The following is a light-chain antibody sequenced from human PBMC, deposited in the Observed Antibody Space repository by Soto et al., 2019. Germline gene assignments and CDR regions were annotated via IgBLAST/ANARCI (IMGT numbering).Light chain of an antibody. Sequence: EIVMTQSPATLSVSPGERATLSCRASQSVSSNLAWYHQKPGQVPRLLIYGASTRATGIPARFSGSGSGTEFTLTITSLQSEDFAVYYCQQYKNWPQTFGQGTRVEIK. V-gene: IGKV3-15*01. CDR2: GAS. CDR1: QSVSSN. CDR3: QQYKNWPQT. J-gene: IGKJ5*01.